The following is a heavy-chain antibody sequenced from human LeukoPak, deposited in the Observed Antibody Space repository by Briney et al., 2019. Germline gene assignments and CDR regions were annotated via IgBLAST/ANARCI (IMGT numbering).Heavy chain of an antibody. V-gene: IGHV4-59*01. CDR3: ASAPNENFFDY. CDR2: ISYSGET. CDR1: GVPISIYH. Sequence: PSATLSLTCNVAGVPISIYHWSWIRQAPGKGLEWIGYISYSGETNYNPSLKSRVTISQDTSTNQFTLKLTSVTAADTAIYYCASAPNENFFDYWGQGTLVTVSS. J-gene: IGHJ4*02.